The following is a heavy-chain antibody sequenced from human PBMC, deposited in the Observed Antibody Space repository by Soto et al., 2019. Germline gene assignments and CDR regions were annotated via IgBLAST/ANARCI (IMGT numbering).Heavy chain of an antibody. Sequence: QVQLVESGGGVVQPARSLRLSCAASGFTFSRQAMHWVRQAPGRGLEWVAVIWYHGIDKYYADSVKGRFTIYRDNSKNTVYLQMNSLRGEDTAVYYCATGFLGLCTGGNCPLDYWGQGTLVTVSS. D-gene: IGHD2-15*01. CDR2: IWYHGIDK. V-gene: IGHV3-33*01. CDR3: ATGFLGLCTGGNCPLDY. CDR1: GFTFSRQA. J-gene: IGHJ4*02.